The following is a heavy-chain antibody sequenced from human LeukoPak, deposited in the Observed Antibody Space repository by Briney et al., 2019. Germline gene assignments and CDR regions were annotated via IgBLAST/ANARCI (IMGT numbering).Heavy chain of an antibody. CDR1: GGSISSY. J-gene: IGHJ4*02. CDR2: IYYSGST. D-gene: IGHD6-19*01. Sequence: SETLSLTCTVSGGSISSYWSWIRQPPGKGLEWIGYIYYSGSTNYNPSLKSRVTISVDTSKNQFSLKLSSVTAADTAVYYCARGTVAGTDYWGQGTLVTVSS. V-gene: IGHV4-59*01. CDR3: ARGTVAGTDY.